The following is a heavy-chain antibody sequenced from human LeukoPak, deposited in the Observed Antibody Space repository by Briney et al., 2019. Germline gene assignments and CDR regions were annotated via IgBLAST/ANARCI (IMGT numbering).Heavy chain of an antibody. CDR3: ARARGNSGPVNWFDP. Sequence: KAGGSLRLSCAASGFTFSSYSMNWVRQAPGKGLEWISYISSSRSTIYYADSVKGRFTISRDNAKNSLSLQMNSLRDEDTAVYYCARARGNSGPVNWFDPWGQGTLVTVSS. J-gene: IGHJ5*02. CDR2: ISSSRSTI. D-gene: IGHD4-23*01. V-gene: IGHV3-48*02. CDR1: GFTFSSYS.